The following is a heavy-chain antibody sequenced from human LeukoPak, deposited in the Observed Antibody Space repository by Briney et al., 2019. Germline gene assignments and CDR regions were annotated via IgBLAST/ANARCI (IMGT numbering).Heavy chain of an antibody. CDR2: ISKDGSYK. Sequence: LPGGSLRLSCAASGFTFSSYAMSWVRQAPGKGLEWVAVISKDGSYKYYADSVKGRFTISRDNSKNTLYLQMNSLRTEDTAVYYCARDLSASFDYWGQGTLVTVSS. CDR1: GFTFSSYA. V-gene: IGHV3-30-3*01. J-gene: IGHJ4*02. CDR3: ARDLSASFDY.